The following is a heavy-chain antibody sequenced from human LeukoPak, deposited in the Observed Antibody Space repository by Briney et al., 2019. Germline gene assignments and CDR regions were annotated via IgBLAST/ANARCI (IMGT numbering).Heavy chain of an antibody. J-gene: IGHJ4*02. CDR1: GGSISTVTYY. CDR2: IHYSGST. D-gene: IGHD6-13*01. Sequence: SETLSLTCTVSGGSISTVTYYWGWIRQPPGKGLEWIGSIHYSGSTYYNPSLKSRVTISVDTSKNQFSLKLSSVTPADRAVYCXXXXXPSSWASPDYWGQGILVTVSS. CDR3: XXXXPSSWASPDY. V-gene: IGHV4-39*01.